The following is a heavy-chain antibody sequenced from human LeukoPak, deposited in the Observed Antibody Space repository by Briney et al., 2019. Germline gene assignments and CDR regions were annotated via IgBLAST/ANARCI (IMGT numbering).Heavy chain of an antibody. D-gene: IGHD3-16*02. CDR3: ARGPTSKYVWGSYRPWDY. V-gene: IGHV4-34*01. Sequence: PSETLSLTCAVYGGSFSGYYWSWIRQPPGKGLEWIGEINHSGSTNYNPSLKSRVTISVDTSKNQFSLKLSSVTAADTAVYYCARGPTSKYVWGSYRPWDYWGQGTLVTVSS. CDR2: INHSGST. CDR1: GGSFSGYY. J-gene: IGHJ4*02.